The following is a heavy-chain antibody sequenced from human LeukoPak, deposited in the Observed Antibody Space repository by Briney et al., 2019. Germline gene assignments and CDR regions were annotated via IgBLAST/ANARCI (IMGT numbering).Heavy chain of an antibody. V-gene: IGHV1-18*01. CDR1: GYTFTSYG. D-gene: IGHD5-18*01. J-gene: IGHJ4*02. CDR3: ARDPMFRYSYGPSLDY. CDR2: ISAYNGNT. Sequence: GASVKVSCKASGYTFTSYGISWVRQAPGQGLEWMGWISAYNGNTNYAQKLQGRVTMTTDTSTSTAYMELRSLRSDDTAVYYCARDPMFRYSYGPSLDYWGQGTLVTVSS.